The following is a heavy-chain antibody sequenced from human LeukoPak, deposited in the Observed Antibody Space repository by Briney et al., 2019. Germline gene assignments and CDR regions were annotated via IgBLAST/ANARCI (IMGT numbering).Heavy chain of an antibody. Sequence: GGSLRLSCVVSGFTLTNYALHWVRQAPGKGLEWVAVISYAGTNKYYADSVKGRFTISRDISKNTVYLHMDSLRDGDTAVYYCARPRGYSSYFDYWGQGTLVTVSS. V-gene: IGHV3-30-3*01. D-gene: IGHD6-13*01. CDR2: ISYAGTNK. CDR1: GFTLTNYA. CDR3: ARPRGYSSYFDY. J-gene: IGHJ4*02.